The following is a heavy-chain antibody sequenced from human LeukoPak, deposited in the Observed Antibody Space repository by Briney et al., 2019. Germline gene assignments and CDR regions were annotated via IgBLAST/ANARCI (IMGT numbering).Heavy chain of an antibody. V-gene: IGHV3-11*05. J-gene: IGHJ3*02. CDR3: AGDLIAMVRGAPNAFDI. Sequence: GGSLRLSCAASGFTFSDYYMSWIRQAPGKGLEWVSYISSSSSYTNYADSVKGRFTISRDNAKNSLYLQMNSLRAEDTAVYYCAGDLIAMVRGAPNAFDIRGQGTMVTVSS. D-gene: IGHD3-10*01. CDR2: ISSSSSYT. CDR1: GFTFSDYY.